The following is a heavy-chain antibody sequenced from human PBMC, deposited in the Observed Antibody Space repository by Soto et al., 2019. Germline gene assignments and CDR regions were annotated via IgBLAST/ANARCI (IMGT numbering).Heavy chain of an antibody. V-gene: IGHV2-5*02. Sequence: QITLKESGPTLVKHTQTLTLTCTCSGFALSTSGEGVGWIRQPPGKALEWLALIYWDDDKRYSPSLKSRLTITKDTSKNQVVLTMTNMDPVDTATYYCAQSGRYSISWYRGGRFDYWGQGTLVTVSS. J-gene: IGHJ4*02. CDR3: AQSGRYSISWYRGGRFDY. D-gene: IGHD6-13*01. CDR2: IYWDDDK. CDR1: GFALSTSGEG.